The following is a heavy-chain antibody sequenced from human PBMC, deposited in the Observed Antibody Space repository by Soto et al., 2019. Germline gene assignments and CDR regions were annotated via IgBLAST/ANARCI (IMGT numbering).Heavy chain of an antibody. CDR2: ISYDGSNK. CDR1: GFTFSSYA. D-gene: IGHD3-22*01. J-gene: IGHJ4*02. V-gene: IGHV3-30-3*01. Sequence: PGGSLRLSCTASGFTFSSYAMHWVRQAPGKGLEWVAVISYDGSNKYYADSVKGRFTISRDNSKNTLYLQMNSLRAEDTAVYYCARMDDSSGYYYAPFDYWGQGTPVTVSS. CDR3: ARMDDSSGYYYAPFDY.